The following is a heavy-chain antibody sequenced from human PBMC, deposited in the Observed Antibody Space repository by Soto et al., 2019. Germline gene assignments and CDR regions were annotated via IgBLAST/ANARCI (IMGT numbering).Heavy chain of an antibody. Sequence: QVQLQESGPGLVKPSQTLSLTCTVSGGSIRSGGYYWSWIRQHPGKGLEWIGYIYYSGSTYYNPSLKSRVTISVDTSKNQFSLKLSSVTAADTAVYYCARGFSGASADDWFDPWGQGTLVTVSS. CDR3: ARGFSGASADDWFDP. V-gene: IGHV4-31*03. J-gene: IGHJ5*02. D-gene: IGHD1-26*01. CDR2: IYYSGST. CDR1: GGSIRSGGYY.